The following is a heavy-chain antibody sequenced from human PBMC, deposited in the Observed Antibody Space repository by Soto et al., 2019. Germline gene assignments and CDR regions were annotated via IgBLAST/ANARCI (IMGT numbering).Heavy chain of an antibody. CDR1: GFTFSSYA. J-gene: IGHJ4*02. D-gene: IGHD6-19*01. V-gene: IGHV3-30-3*01. CDR3: ARDLLQYSSCWTYSSGFGY. Sequence: QVQLVESGGGVVQPGRSLRLSCAASGFTFSSYAMHWVRQAPGKGLEWVAVISYDGSNKYYADSVKGRFTISRDNSKNTLYLQMNSLRAEDTAVYYCARDLLQYSSCWTYSSGFGYWGQGTLVTVSS. CDR2: ISYDGSNK.